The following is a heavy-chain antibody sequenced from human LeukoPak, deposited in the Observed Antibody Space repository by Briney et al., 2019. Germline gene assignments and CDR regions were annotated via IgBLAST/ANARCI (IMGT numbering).Heavy chain of an antibody. J-gene: IGHJ4*02. Sequence: PGGSLRLSCAASGCTFSSYAMSWVRQAPGKGLEWVSAISGSGGSTYYADSVKGRFTISRDNSKNTLYLQMNSLRAEDTAVYYCAKDSGLWFGELYLSFDYWGQGTLVTVSS. V-gene: IGHV3-23*01. CDR2: ISGSGGST. CDR1: GCTFSSYA. CDR3: AKDSGLWFGELYLSFDY. D-gene: IGHD3-10*01.